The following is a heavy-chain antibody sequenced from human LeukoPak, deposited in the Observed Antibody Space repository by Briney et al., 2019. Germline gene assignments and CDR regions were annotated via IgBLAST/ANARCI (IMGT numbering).Heavy chain of an antibody. V-gene: IGHV5-51*01. J-gene: IGHJ3*01. CDR2: IYPGDSGP. Sequence: GESLKISCKVSGYSFTSYWIGWVRQMPGKGLEWMGIIYPGDSGPTYSPSFQGQVTISVDKSINTAYLQWSSLQASDTAMYYCGMSGDRVPLQDDVFDVWGQGTMVTVST. D-gene: IGHD1-26*01. CDR3: GMSGDRVPLQDDVFDV. CDR1: GYSFTSYW.